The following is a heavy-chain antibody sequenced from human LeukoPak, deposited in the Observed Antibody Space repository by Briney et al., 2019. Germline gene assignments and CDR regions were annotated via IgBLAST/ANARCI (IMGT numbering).Heavy chain of an antibody. D-gene: IGHD4/OR15-4a*01. J-gene: IGHJ5*02. CDR2: IIPIFGTA. CDR1: GGTFSSYA. Sequence: SAKVSCKASGGTFSSYAISWVRQAPGQGLEWMGGIIPIFGTANYAQKFQGRVTITADKSTSTAYMELSSLRSEDTAVYYCARDATLTTTGSIRWFDPWGQGTLVTVSS. CDR3: ARDATLTTTGSIRWFDP. V-gene: IGHV1-69*06.